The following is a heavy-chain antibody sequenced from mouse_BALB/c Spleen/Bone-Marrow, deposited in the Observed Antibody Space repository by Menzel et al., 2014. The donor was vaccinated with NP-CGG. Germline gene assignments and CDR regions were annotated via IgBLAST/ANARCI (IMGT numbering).Heavy chain of an antibody. CDR3: ARKDYGSRGGYFDV. D-gene: IGHD1-1*01. J-gene: IGHJ1*01. Sequence: VKVVESGPGLVAPSQSLSITCTVSGVSLTNYGVHWVRQPPGKGLEWLGLIWAGGSTNYNSALMSRLSISKDSSKSQVFLKMNSLQTDDTAMYYCARKDYGSRGGYFDVWGAGTTVTVSS. V-gene: IGHV2-9*02. CDR1: GVSLTNYG. CDR2: IWAGGST.